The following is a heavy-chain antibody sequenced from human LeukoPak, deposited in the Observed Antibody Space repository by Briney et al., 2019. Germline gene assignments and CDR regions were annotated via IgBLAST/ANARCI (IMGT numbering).Heavy chain of an antibody. CDR1: GGSISSSNW. J-gene: IGHJ4*02. V-gene: IGHV4-4*02. CDR2: IYHSGST. D-gene: IGHD6-19*01. CDR3: ARDIYSSGSPHGFDY. Sequence: SGTLSLTCAVSGGSISSSNWWSWVRQPPGKGLEWVGEIYHSGSTNYHPSLKSRITISVDKSKNQFSLKLSSVTAADTGVYYCARDIYSSGSPHGFDYWGQGTLVTVSS.